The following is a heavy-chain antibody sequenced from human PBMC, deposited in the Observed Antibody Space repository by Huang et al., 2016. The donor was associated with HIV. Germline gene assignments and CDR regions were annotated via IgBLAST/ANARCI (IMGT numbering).Heavy chain of an antibody. CDR1: TFSFGAYW. Sequence: VESGGRLVQPGGSIRLSLVGSTFSFGAYWMSWVRQTHGKGLEWVSNSKQYESEKYYVESVKGRFNISRDNAKKILFLQMDNVRVEYTATYYCATKTGAMDIWGQGTAVTVS. D-gene: IGHD1-7*01. CDR3: ATKTGAMDI. V-gene: IGHV3-7*01. J-gene: IGHJ6*02. CDR2: SKQYESEK.